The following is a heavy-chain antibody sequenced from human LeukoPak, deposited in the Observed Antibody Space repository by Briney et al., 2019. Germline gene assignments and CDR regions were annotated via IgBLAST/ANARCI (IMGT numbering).Heavy chain of an antibody. D-gene: IGHD5-18*01. CDR2: IYYSGST. Sequence: SETLSLTCTVSGGSISSSSYYWGWIRQPPGKGLEWIGSIYYSGSTYYNPSLKSRVTISVDTSKNQFSLKLSSVTAADTAVYYCARGVDTAMVLLEYWGQGTLVTVSS. V-gene: IGHV4-39*07. CDR1: GGSISSSSYY. J-gene: IGHJ4*02. CDR3: ARGVDTAMVLLEY.